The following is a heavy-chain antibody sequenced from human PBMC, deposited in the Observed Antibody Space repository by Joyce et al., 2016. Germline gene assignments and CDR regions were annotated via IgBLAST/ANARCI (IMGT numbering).Heavy chain of an antibody. V-gene: IGHV3-7*03. CDR2: IKQDGGEK. D-gene: IGHD2-15*01. CDR3: ARVARCTDGDNCYSTFFDF. Sequence: EVQLVESGGGLVQPGGSLRLSCAASGFTFSTYWLSWVRQAPGKGLEWVVNIKQDGGEKYYVDSVKGRFTISRDNAKISLYLLMDSLRAEDTAVYYCARVARCTDGDNCYSTFFDFWGQGTLVTVSS. J-gene: IGHJ4*02. CDR1: GFTFSTYW.